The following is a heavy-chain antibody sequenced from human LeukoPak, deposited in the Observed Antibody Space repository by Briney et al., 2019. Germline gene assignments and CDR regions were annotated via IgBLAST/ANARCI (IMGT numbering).Heavy chain of an antibody. V-gene: IGHV4-39*07. CDR1: GGSISSSGYY. J-gene: IGHJ4*02. D-gene: IGHD3-10*01. Sequence: SETLSLTCTVSGGSISSSGYYWGWIRQPPGKGLEWIGSIYHSGSTYYNPSLKSRVTISVDTSKNQFSLKLSSVTAADTAVYYCARVSSGSYGFDYWGQGTLVTVSS. CDR3: ARVSSGSYGFDY. CDR2: IYHSGST.